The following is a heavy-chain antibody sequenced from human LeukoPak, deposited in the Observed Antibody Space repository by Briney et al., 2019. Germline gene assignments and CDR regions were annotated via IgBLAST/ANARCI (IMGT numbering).Heavy chain of an antibody. J-gene: IGHJ4*02. CDR2: INPNSGGT. V-gene: IGHV1-2*02. Sequence: GASVKVSFKASGYTFTGYYMHWVRQAPGQGLEWMGWINPNSGGTYYSHNFQGRVTMTRGTSITTAYLDLSSLRSDDTAVYYCARDVDYSGYVVLWGQGTLVTVSS. D-gene: IGHD5-12*01. CDR1: GYTFTGYY. CDR3: ARDVDYSGYVVL.